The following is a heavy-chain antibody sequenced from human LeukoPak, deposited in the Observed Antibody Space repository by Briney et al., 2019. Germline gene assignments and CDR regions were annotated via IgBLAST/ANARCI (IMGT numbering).Heavy chain of an antibody. J-gene: IGHJ4*02. Sequence: PGGSLRLSCAASGFTVSSNYMSWVRQAPGKGLEWVSVIYSGGSTYYADSVKGRFIISRDNSKNTLYLQMNSLRAEDTAVYYCARRVGYSYGYDYCGQGTLVTVSS. CDR3: ARRVGYSYGYDY. V-gene: IGHV3-53*01. CDR1: GFTVSSNY. CDR2: IYSGGST. D-gene: IGHD5-18*01.